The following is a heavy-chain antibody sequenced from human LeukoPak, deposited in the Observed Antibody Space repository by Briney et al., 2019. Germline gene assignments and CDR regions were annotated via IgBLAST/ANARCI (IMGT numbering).Heavy chain of an antibody. CDR1: GFSFSSYA. CDR3: AKRSVIIVATIFDY. V-gene: IGHV3-23*01. D-gene: IGHD5-12*01. Sequence: PGGSLRLSCAASGFSFSSYAMSWVRQAPGKGLEWVSAISGSGGSTYYADSVKGRFTISRDNSKNTLYLQMNSLRAEDTAVYYCAKRSVIIVATIFDYWGQGTLVTVSS. CDR2: ISGSGGST. J-gene: IGHJ4*02.